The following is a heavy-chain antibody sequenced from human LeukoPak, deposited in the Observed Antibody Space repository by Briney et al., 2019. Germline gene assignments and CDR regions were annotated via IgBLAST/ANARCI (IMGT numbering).Heavy chain of an antibody. CDR2: MNPNSGNT. CDR3: ARVSYLYDSSGNPYFDSFDI. Sequence: ASVKVSCKASGYTFISYDINWVRQATGQGLGWMGWMNPNSGNTGYAQKFQGRVAMIRDTSIGTAYMELSSLRFEDTAVYYCARVSYLYDSSGNPYFDSFDIWGQGTMVTVSS. V-gene: IGHV1-8*01. J-gene: IGHJ3*02. D-gene: IGHD3-22*01. CDR1: GYTFISYD.